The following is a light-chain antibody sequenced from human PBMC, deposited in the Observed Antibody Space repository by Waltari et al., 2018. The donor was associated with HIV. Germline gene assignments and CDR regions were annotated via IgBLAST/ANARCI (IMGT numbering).Light chain of an antibody. Sequence: DIQMTQSPSTLPASVGDRVTITCRASQSINNWLAWYQQKPGKAPKLLIYKASTLESGVPSRFSGSGSGTEFTLTISSLQPDDFATYYCQQYNSYWTFGQGTKVEIK. V-gene: IGKV1-5*03. J-gene: IGKJ1*01. CDR3: QQYNSYWT. CDR1: QSINNW. CDR2: KAS.